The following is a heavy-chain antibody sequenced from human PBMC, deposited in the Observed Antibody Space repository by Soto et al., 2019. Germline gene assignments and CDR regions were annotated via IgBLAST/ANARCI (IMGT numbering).Heavy chain of an antibody. J-gene: IGHJ4*02. CDR1: GFTFSSYG. CDR2: ISYDGSNK. CDR3: ATLYSYGYKGYYFDY. V-gene: IGHV3-30*03. D-gene: IGHD5-18*01. Sequence: GGSLRLSCAASGFTFSSYGMHWVRQAPGKGLEWVAVISYDGSNKYYADSVKGRFTISRDNSKNTLYLQMNSLRAEDTAVYYCATLYSYGYKGYYFDYWGQGTLVTVSS.